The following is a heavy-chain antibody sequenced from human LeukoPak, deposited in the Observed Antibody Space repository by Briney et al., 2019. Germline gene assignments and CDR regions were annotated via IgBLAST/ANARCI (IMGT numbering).Heavy chain of an antibody. Sequence: GGSLRLSCAASGFTFSTYWMHWVRQAPGKGPVWVSRINSYGSSITYADSVKGRFTISRDNAKSTLYLQMNSLRAEDTAVYYCARSYGMDVWGQGTTVTVSS. CDR2: INSYGSSI. J-gene: IGHJ6*02. V-gene: IGHV3-74*01. CDR1: GFTFSTYW. CDR3: ARSYGMDV.